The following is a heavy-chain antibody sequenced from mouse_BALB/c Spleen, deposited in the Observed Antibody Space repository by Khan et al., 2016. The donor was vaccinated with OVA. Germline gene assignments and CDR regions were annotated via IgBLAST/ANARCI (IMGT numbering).Heavy chain of an antibody. V-gene: IGHV3-2*02. J-gene: IGHJ2*01. D-gene: IGHD1-1*01. CDR1: GYSITSDYA. CDR2: IKYSGST. Sequence: EVQLQESGPGLVKPSQSLSLTCTVTGYSITSDYAWNWIRQFPGNKLEWMGYIKYSGSTSYNPSLKSRISISRDTSKNQFFLPLNSVPTEDTATYYGARSGTISTVVVTDFDFWGQGTTLAVSS. CDR3: ARSGTISTVVVTDFDF.